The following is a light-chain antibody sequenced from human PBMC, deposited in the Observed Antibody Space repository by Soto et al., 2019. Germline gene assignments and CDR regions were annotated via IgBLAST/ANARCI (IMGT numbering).Light chain of an antibody. CDR2: AAS. J-gene: IGKJ4*01. CDR3: QKYNSAPLT. CDR1: QSISSY. V-gene: IGKV1-39*01. Sequence: DIQTTQSPSSLSACVGDRVTITCRASQSISSYLNWYQQKPGKAPKLLIYAASSLQSGVPSRFSGSGSGTDFTLTISSLQPEDFATYYCQKYNSAPLTFGGGTKVDI.